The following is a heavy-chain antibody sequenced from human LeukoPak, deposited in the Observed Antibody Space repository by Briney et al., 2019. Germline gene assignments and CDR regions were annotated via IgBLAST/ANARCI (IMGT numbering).Heavy chain of an antibody. D-gene: IGHD4-17*01. CDR1: GFTFRNYW. CDR3: ARETVTSDY. CDR2: INSDGSST. V-gene: IGHV3-74*01. Sequence: GGSLRLSCAASGFTFRNYWMHLVRQAPGKGLVWVSRINSDGSSTSYADSVRGRFTISRDNAKNTLYLQLNSLRAEDTAVYYCARETVTSDYWGQGTLVTVSS. J-gene: IGHJ4*02.